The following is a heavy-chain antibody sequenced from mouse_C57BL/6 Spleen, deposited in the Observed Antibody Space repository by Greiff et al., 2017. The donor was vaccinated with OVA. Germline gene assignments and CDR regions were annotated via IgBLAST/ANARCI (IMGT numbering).Heavy chain of an antibody. V-gene: IGHV1-69*01. J-gene: IGHJ3*01. CDR2: IDPSDSYT. Sequence: QVQLQQPGAELVMPGASVKLSCKASGYTFTSYWMHWVKQRPGQGLEWIGEIDPSDSYTNYNQKFQGKSTLTVDKSSSPAYMQLSSLTSEDSAVYYCARGQLRSFAYWGQGTLVTVSA. D-gene: IGHD3-2*02. CDR1: GYTFTSYW. CDR3: ARGQLRSFAY.